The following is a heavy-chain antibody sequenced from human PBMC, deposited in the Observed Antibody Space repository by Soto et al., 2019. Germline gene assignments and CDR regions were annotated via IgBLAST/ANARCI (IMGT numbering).Heavy chain of an antibody. V-gene: IGHV3-23*01. J-gene: IGHJ5*02. CDR3: AKVGFYDLWSGYTNWFDP. D-gene: IGHD3-3*01. Sequence: EVQVLESGGGLVQPGGSLRLSCAASGFTFSAYAMNWVRQAPGKGLEWVSGISGSGGSTYYADSVKGRFTISRDNSKNTLYLQMHSLGAEDTAVYYCAKVGFYDLWSGYTNWFDPWGQGTLVTVSS. CDR2: ISGSGGST. CDR1: GFTFSAYA.